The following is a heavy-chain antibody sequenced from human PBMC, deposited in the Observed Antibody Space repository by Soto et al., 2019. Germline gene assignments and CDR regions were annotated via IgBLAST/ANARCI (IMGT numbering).Heavy chain of an antibody. CDR3: TRGMGWTGRTSDY. J-gene: IGHJ4*02. Sequence: GVLKLSCAASGFTFYSYWMHLVRQAPGKGLVWVSRINSDGSTTNYADSVQGRFTISRDNAKNTLYLQMNSLRAEDTAVYYCTRGMGWTGRTSDYWGQGTLVTVSS. D-gene: IGHD1-1*01. CDR2: INSDGSTT. V-gene: IGHV3-74*01. CDR1: GFTFYSYW.